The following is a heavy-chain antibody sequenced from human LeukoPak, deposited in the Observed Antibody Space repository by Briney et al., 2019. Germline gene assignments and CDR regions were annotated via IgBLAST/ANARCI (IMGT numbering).Heavy chain of an antibody. CDR3: ARDIDRTGYCSSTSCYFFDY. CDR1: GFTFSSYS. CDR2: ISSSSSYI. J-gene: IGHJ4*02. D-gene: IGHD2-2*01. V-gene: IGHV3-21*04. Sequence: KTGGSLRLSCAASGFTFSSYSMNWVRQAPGKGLEWVSSISSSSSYIYYADSVKGRFTISRDNAKNSLYLQMNSLRAEDTALYYCARDIDRTGYCSSTSCYFFDYWGQGTLVTVSS.